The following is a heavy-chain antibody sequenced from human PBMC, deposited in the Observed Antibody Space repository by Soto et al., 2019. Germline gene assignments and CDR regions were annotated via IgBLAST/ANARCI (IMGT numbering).Heavy chain of an antibody. CDR1: GGSVSNGSYY. CDR3: ARVGQKGYCISTSCPSTFDY. Sequence: PSETLSLTCTVSGGSVSNGSYYWSWIRQPPGKGLEWIGYIYYSGSTNYNPSLKSRVTISVDTSKNQFSLKLSSVTAADTAVYYCARVGQKGYCISTSCPSTFDYWGQGTLVTV. D-gene: IGHD2-2*01. J-gene: IGHJ4*02. V-gene: IGHV4-61*01. CDR2: IYYSGST.